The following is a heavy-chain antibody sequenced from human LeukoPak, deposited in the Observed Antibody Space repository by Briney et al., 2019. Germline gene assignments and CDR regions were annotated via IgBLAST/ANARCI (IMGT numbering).Heavy chain of an antibody. CDR1: GYSISSNYY. Sequence: SETLSLTCAVSGYSISSNYYWGWIRQSPGEGLEWIGSISHSGSTHYNTSLKSRVTMSVDTSNNHFSLKLSSVTAADTAVYYCAGTGYFDFWGGYRQGFDYWGQGTLVTVSS. CDR2: ISHSGST. CDR3: AGTGYFDFWGGYRQGFDY. V-gene: IGHV4-38-2*01. D-gene: IGHD3-3*01. J-gene: IGHJ4*02.